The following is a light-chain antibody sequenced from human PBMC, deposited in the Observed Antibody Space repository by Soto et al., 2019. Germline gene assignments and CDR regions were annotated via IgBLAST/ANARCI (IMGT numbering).Light chain of an antibody. CDR2: KVS. CDR1: QSLVDSDGKTY. Sequence: DVVMTQSPLSLPVTLGQPASISCRSSQSLVDSDGKTYLSWFQQRPGQSPRRLIYKVSKRDSGVPDRFSGSGSGTDFTLKISRVEAEDVGVYYCMQGTHWWTFGQGTKVEIK. CDR3: MQGTHWWT. V-gene: IGKV2-30*01. J-gene: IGKJ1*01.